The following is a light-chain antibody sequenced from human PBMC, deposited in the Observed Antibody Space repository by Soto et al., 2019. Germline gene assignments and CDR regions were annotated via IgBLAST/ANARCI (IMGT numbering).Light chain of an antibody. V-gene: IGLV1-44*01. CDR3: ATWDDDLYTPI. J-gene: IGLJ2*01. Sequence: QSVLTQPPSASGTPGQRVTISCSGSNSNIGSNTVNWYQQLPGTAPKLLIYNNNQRPSGVPDRFSGSKSGTSASLAITGLRSDDEADYYCATWDDDLYTPIIGGGTKLTVL. CDR2: NNN. CDR1: NSNIGSNT.